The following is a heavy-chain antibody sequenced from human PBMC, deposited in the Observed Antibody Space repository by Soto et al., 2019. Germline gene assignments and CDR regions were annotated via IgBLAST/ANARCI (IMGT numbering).Heavy chain of an antibody. CDR3: AIXRGCEASYYDSRGYAKDDFDI. V-gene: IGHV1-69*13. D-gene: IGHD3-22*01. CDR2: IIPIFGTA. Sequence: ASVKVSCKASGGTFSSYAISWVRQAPGQGLEWMGGIIPIFGTANYAQKFQGRVTITADESTSTAYMELSSLRSEDTAVYYCAIXRGCEASYYDSRGYAKDDFDIWGQATMVTVS. CDR1: GGTFSSYA. J-gene: IGHJ3*02.